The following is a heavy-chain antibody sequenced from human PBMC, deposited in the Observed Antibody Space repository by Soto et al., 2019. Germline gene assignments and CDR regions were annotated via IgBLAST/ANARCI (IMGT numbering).Heavy chain of an antibody. CDR2: IVPMYGTP. J-gene: IGHJ6*02. V-gene: IGHV1-69*01. CDR1: GDTVNNHL. CDR3: ARCIQFDYLHGLDV. D-gene: IGHD2-21*01. Sequence: VQLLQSGSEVREPRSSVRVSCNASGDTVNNHLIAWVRQAPGQGLAWMGGIVPMYGTPQFAQKFQGRGSVTADESKSTVYMELTGLRRDDTATFDCARCIQFDYLHGLDVWGPVATVTVSS.